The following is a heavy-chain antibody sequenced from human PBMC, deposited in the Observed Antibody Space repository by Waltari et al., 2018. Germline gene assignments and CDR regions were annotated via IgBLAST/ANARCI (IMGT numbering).Heavy chain of an antibody. CDR1: GFTVSTNY. CDR3: AKDQNKWDRVADFDY. Sequence: EVQLVETGGGLIQPGGSLRLSCAASGFTVSTNYMSWVRQATGKGLEWVSAISGSGGSTYYADSVKGRFTISRDNSKNTLYLQMNSLRAEDTAVYYCAKDQNKWDRVADFDYWGQGTLVTVSS. CDR2: ISGSGGST. V-gene: IGHV3-23*04. D-gene: IGHD6-19*01. J-gene: IGHJ4*02.